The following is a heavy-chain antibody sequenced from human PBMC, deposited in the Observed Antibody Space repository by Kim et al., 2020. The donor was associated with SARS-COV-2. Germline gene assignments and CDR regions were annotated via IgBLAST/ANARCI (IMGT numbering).Heavy chain of an antibody. CDR2: IKSKTDGGTT. J-gene: IGHJ6*02. D-gene: IGHD3-3*01. V-gene: IGHV3-15*01. CDR3: TTVDGTIFGVVITNYYYYYGMDV. CDR1: GFTFSNAW. Sequence: GGSLRLSCAASGFTFSNAWMSWVRQAPGKGLEWVGRIKSKTDGGTTDYAAPVKGRFTISRDDSKNTLYLQMNSLKTEDTAVYYCTTVDGTIFGVVITNYYYYYGMDVWGQGTTVTVSS.